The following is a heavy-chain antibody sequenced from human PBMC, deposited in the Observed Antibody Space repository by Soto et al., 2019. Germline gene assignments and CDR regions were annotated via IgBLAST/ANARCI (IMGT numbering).Heavy chain of an antibody. Sequence: EVQLVESGGGLVQPGGSLRLSCAASGFSFSDRYMHWVRQAPGKGLEWVGRSRNKVNSYTTNYAASVQGRFTISRDVSKNLLYLQMNSLQIEDTAVDYCGGDIVVPDGGLGYWGQGTLVTVSS. D-gene: IGHD2-21*01. J-gene: IGHJ4*02. CDR1: GFSFSDRY. V-gene: IGHV3-72*01. CDR2: SRNKVNSYTT. CDR3: GGDIVVPDGGLGY.